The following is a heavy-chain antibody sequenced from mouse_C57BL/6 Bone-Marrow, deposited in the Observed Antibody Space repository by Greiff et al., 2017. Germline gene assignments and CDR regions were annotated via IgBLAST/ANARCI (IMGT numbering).Heavy chain of an antibody. CDR1: GFNIKDDY. CDR3: IRYDYDPAWFAY. CDR2: IDPENGDT. V-gene: IGHV14-4*01. Sequence: EVQGVESGAELVRPGASVKLSCTASGFNIKDDYMHWVKQRPEQGLEWIGWIDPENGDTEYASKFQGKATITADTSSNTAYLQLSSLTSEDTAVYYCIRYDYDPAWFAYWGQGTLVTVSA. J-gene: IGHJ3*01. D-gene: IGHD2-4*01.